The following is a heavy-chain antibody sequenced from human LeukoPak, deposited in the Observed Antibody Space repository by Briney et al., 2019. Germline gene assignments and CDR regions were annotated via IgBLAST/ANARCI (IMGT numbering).Heavy chain of an antibody. J-gene: IGHJ4*02. V-gene: IGHV3-7*01. CDR2: IKQDGSEK. D-gene: IGHD2-2*02. Sequence: GGSLRLSCAASGFTFSSYWMSWVRQAPGKGLEWVANIKQDGSEKYYVDSVKGRFTISRDNSKNTLYLQMNSLRAEDTAVYYCAKEVPFLKELIQVVVVPAAIPMKADGFDYWGQGTLVTVSS. CDR3: AKEVPFLKELIQVVVVPAAIPMKADGFDY. CDR1: GFTFSSYW.